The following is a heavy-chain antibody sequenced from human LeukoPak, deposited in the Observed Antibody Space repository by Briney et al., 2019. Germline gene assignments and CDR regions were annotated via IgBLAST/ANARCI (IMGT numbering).Heavy chain of an antibody. V-gene: IGHV3-23*01. CDR2: ISANGQAT. CDR1: GFAFGTYA. CDR3: AKGDTGMIRRYYFDN. J-gene: IGHJ4*02. D-gene: IGHD3-16*01. Sequence: GGSLRLSCAGSGFAFGTYAMSWVRQAPGMGLEWVSSISANGQATYYADSVEGRFTISRDNSKNTLSLQMRSLRGEDTAIYYCAKGDTGMIRRYYFDNWGQGTLVTVSS.